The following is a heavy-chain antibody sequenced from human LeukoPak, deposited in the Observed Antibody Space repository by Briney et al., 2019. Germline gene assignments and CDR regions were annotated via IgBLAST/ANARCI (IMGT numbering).Heavy chain of an antibody. Sequence: GGTLRLSCAASGVTFADYAMHWVRQAPGKGLEWVSGISWNSGSKDYADSVKGRFTISRENEKNSLYLQMNCLRAEDTALYYCANTPLYGDDYYFDYWGQGTLVTVSS. CDR2: ISWNSGSK. CDR1: GVTFADYA. CDR3: ANTPLYGDDYYFDY. J-gene: IGHJ4*02. V-gene: IGHV3-9*01. D-gene: IGHD4-17*01.